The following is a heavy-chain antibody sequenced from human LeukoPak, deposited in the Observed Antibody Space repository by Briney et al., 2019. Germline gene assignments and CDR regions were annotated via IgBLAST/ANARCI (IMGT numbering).Heavy chain of an antibody. V-gene: IGHV5-51*01. CDR3: ARVHDSYGYYPDN. D-gene: IGHD3-22*01. CDR2: IYPGDSDT. Sequence: GESLKISCKGSGYSFTTFWIGWVRQMPGKGLEYMGIIYPGDSDTRYSPSFQGQVTISADKSISTAYLQWSSLKASDSALYFCARVHDSYGYYPDNWGQGTLVIVSS. J-gene: IGHJ4*02. CDR1: GYSFTTFW.